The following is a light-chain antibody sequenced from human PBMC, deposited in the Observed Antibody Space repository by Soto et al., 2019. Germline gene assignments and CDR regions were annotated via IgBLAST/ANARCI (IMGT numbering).Light chain of an antibody. CDR1: HSVASTY. CDR2: GSS. CDR3: HQYGSSSFT. J-gene: IGKJ2*01. V-gene: IGKV3-20*01. Sequence: EIVLTQSPGTLSLSPGEGATLSCRASHSVASTYLAWYQQKPGLAPRLIIYGSSNRASGTPDRFSGGGSGTDFTLTISRLEPEDFAVYYCHQYGSSSFTFGQGTKLEIK.